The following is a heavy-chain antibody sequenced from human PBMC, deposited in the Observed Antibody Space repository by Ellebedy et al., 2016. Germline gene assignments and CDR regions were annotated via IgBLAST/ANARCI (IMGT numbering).Heavy chain of an antibody. Sequence: ASVKVSCKASGYPFTSYYMHWVRQAPGQGLEWMGIINPSGGSTSFAQKFQGRVTMTRDTSTSTVYMELSSLTSEDTAVYYCAREGYGSGTYLLFDYWGQGTLVTVSS. V-gene: IGHV1-46*01. CDR3: AREGYGSGTYLLFDY. CDR2: INPSGGST. D-gene: IGHD3-10*01. CDR1: GYPFTSYY. J-gene: IGHJ4*02.